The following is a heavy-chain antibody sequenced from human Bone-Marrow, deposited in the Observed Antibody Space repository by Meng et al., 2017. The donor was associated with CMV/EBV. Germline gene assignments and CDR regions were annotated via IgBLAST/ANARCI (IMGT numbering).Heavy chain of an antibody. CDR3: ARSEGYYYYGMDV. CDR1: GYIFPNYG. J-gene: IGHJ6*02. CDR2: INPNSGGT. V-gene: IGHV1-2*02. Sequence: ASVKVSCKASGYIFPNYGISWVRQAPGQGLEWMGWINPNSGGTNYAQKFQGRVTMTRDTSISTAYMELSRLRSDDTAVYYCARSEGYYYYGMDVWGQGTTVTVSS.